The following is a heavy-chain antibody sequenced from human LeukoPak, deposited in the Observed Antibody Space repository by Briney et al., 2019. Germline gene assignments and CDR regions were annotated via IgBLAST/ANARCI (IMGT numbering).Heavy chain of an antibody. CDR1: GGSISSYY. CDR3: ARDPGYGDYVGSYYYGMDV. V-gene: IGHV4-59*01. CDR2: IYYSGST. Sequence: SETLPLTCTVSGGSISSYYWSWIRQPPGKGLEWIGYIYYSGSTKYNPSLKSRVTISVDTSKNQFSLKLSSVTAADTAVYYCARDPGYGDYVGSYYYGMDVWGQGTTVTVSS. J-gene: IGHJ6*02. D-gene: IGHD4-17*01.